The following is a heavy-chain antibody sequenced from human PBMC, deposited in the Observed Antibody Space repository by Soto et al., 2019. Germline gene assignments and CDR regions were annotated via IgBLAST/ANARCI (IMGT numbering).Heavy chain of an antibody. J-gene: IGHJ4*02. CDR2: SIPIFGTA. Sequence: QVQLVQSGAEVKKPGSSVKVSCKASGGTFSSYSINWVRQAPGQGLEWMGESIPIFGTANYAQKFQGRVTITADESTSTAYMELSSLRSEDTAVYYCARDGGRHSGGNDYWGQRTLVTVSS. V-gene: IGHV1-69*01. D-gene: IGHD1-26*01. CDR3: ARDGGRHSGGNDY. CDR1: GGTFSSYS.